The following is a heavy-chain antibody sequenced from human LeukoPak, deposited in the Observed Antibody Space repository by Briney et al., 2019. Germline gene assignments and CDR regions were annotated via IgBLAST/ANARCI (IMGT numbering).Heavy chain of an antibody. CDR3: ARGVYIAAAQYGY. CDR1: GGSISSYY. J-gene: IGHJ4*02. CDR2: IYYSGTT. D-gene: IGHD6-13*01. Sequence: PSETLSLTCTVSGGSISSYYWSWIRQPPGKGLEWIGYIYYSGTTNYNPSLKSRVTKSVDTSKNHFSLKLSSVTAADTAVYYCARGVYIAAAQYGYWGQGTLVTVSS. V-gene: IGHV4-59*01.